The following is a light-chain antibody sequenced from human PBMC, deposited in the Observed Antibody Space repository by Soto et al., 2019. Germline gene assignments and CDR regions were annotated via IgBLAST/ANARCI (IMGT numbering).Light chain of an antibody. CDR1: SDDVGGYNY. V-gene: IGLV2-14*01. J-gene: IGLJ2*01. CDR3: SSSRRGNTPVV. Sequence: QSVLTQPASVSGSPGQSITISCTGTSDDVGGYNYVSWYQQHPGKAPKLMIFEVNNRPSGVSNRFSGSRSGNKASLTISGLQADDEADYYCSSSRRGNTPVVFGGGTKLTVL. CDR2: EVN.